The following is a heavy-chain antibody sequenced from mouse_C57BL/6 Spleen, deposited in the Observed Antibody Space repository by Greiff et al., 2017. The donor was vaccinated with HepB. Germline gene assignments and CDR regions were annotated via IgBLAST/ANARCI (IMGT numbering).Heavy chain of an antibody. CDR2: IDPETGGT. CDR1: GYTFTDYE. D-gene: IGHD2-5*01. Sequence: QVHVKQSGAELVRPGASVTLSCKASGYTFTDYEMHWVKQTPVHGLEWIGAIDPETGGTAYNQKFKGKAILTADKSSSTAYMELRSLTSEDSAVYYCTRSRSNYVLYAMDYWGQGTSVTVSS. V-gene: IGHV1-15*01. CDR3: TRSRSNYVLYAMDY. J-gene: IGHJ4*01.